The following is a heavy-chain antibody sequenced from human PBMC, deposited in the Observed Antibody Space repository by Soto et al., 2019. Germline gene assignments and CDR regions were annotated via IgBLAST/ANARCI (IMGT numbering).Heavy chain of an antibody. CDR2: IYYSGST. Sequence: SETLSLTCTVSGGSISSSSYYWGWIRQPPGKGLEWIGSIYYSGSTYYNPSLKSRVTISVDTSKNQFSLKLSSVTAADTAVYYCARLSRFLEWLANFDYWGQGTMVTVSS. CDR3: ARLSRFLEWLANFDY. V-gene: IGHV4-39*01. D-gene: IGHD3-3*01. CDR1: GGSISSSSYY. J-gene: IGHJ4*03.